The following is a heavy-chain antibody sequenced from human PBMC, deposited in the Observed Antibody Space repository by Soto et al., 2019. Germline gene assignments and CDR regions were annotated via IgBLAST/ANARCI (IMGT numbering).Heavy chain of an antibody. V-gene: IGHV3-53*01. CDR1: GFTVSSNY. Sequence: EVQLVESGGGLIQPGGSLRLSCAASGFTVSSNYMSWVRQAPGKRLEWVSVIYSGGSTYYADSVKDRFTISRDNSKNTLYLQMNSLRAEDTAVYYCEIFGVVRNAFDIWGQGTMVTSLQ. J-gene: IGHJ3*02. D-gene: IGHD3-3*01. CDR2: IYSGGST. CDR3: EIFGVVRNAFDI.